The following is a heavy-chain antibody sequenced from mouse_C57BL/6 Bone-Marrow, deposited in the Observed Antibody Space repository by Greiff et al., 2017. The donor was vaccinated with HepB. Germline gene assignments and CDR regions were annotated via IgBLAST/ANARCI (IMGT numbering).Heavy chain of an antibody. Sequence: QVQLQQPEAELVKPGASVKLSCKASGYTFTSYWMHWVKQRPGRGLEWIGRIDPNSGGTKYNEKFKSKATLTVDKPSSTAYMQLSSLTSEDSAVYYCARRVITTVGDGYFDVWGTGTTVTVSS. D-gene: IGHD1-1*01. CDR3: ARRVITTVGDGYFDV. CDR1: GYTFTSYW. CDR2: IDPNSGGT. V-gene: IGHV1-72*01. J-gene: IGHJ1*03.